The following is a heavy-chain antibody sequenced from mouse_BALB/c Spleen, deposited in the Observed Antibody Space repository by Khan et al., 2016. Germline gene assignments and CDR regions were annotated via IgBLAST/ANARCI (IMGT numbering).Heavy chain of an antibody. V-gene: IGHV1-18*01. Sequence: VQLKQSGPELVKPGASLKISCKASGYSFTGYTINWVKQSQGKNLEWIGLINPYTGGTIYNQKFKGKATLTVDKSSSTAYMALLSLTSEDSVVFYCARSDKGPWFAYWGQGTLVTVSA. CDR2: INPYTGGT. CDR3: ARSDKGPWFAY. CDR1: GYSFTGYT. D-gene: IGHD3-3*01. J-gene: IGHJ3*01.